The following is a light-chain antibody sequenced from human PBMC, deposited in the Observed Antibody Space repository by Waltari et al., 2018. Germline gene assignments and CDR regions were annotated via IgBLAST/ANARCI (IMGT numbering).Light chain of an antibody. J-gene: IGKJ1*01. V-gene: IGKV3-20*01. CDR3: QNHERLPAT. Sequence: VLTQSPGPLSLSPGETATLSCRASQSISKYLVWYQQRPGHAPRLLIYAASTRATGVPDRFSGSRYGTDFTLTISRLEPEDFAVYYCQNHERLPATFGQGTKVEIK. CDR1: QSISKY. CDR2: AAS.